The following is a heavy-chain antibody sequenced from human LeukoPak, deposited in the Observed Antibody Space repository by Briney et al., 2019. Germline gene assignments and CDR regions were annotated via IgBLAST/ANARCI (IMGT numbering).Heavy chain of an antibody. J-gene: IGHJ5*02. Sequence: PGGSLRLSCAASGFTFSSYAMHWVRQAPGKGLEWVAVILHDGSNKYHADSVKGRFTISRDNSKKTLYLQMNNLTSEDTAVYYCAKDRYGSGSNWFDPWGQGTLVTVSS. D-gene: IGHD3-10*01. V-gene: IGHV3-30*18. CDR3: AKDRYGSGSNWFDP. CDR2: ILHDGSNK. CDR1: GFTFSSYA.